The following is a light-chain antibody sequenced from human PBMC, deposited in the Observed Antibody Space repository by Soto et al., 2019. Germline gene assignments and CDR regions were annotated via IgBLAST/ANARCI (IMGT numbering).Light chain of an antibody. J-gene: IGKJ1*01. CDR2: GAS. CDR1: QSVSSTY. V-gene: IGKV3-20*01. Sequence: ETVLTQSPGTLSLSPGERATLSCRASQSVSSTYLAWYQQKPGQAPRLLIYGASSRATGIPDRFSGSGSGTHYALTISRLEPEDFALYYCQQSGSTPRTFGQGTKVEIK. CDR3: QQSGSTPRT.